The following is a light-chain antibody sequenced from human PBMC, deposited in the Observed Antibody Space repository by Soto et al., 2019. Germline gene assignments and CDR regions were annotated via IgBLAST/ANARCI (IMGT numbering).Light chain of an antibody. CDR2: NNN. Sequence: QSVLTKPPSASGTPGERVTISCYGGSSNIGTNAVNWYQQLPGTAPKLLIYNNNQRPSGVPDRFSGSKSGTSASLAISGLQSEDEADYYCAAWDDSLNGYVFGTGTKVT. CDR3: AAWDDSLNGYV. J-gene: IGLJ1*01. CDR1: SSNIGTNA. V-gene: IGLV1-44*01.